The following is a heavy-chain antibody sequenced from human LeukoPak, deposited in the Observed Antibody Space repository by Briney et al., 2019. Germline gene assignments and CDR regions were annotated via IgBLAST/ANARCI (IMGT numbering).Heavy chain of an antibody. J-gene: IGHJ4*02. V-gene: IGHV3-49*03. D-gene: IGHD3-16*02. Sequence: GGSLRLSCAAGGFPFGDYALSWFRQAPGKGLNWVGYIRSAVYGGTTETAASLKGRFTVSRDDSKSVVYLQMSSLKTDDTAIYYCSRIGNAGIDYWGQGTLVTVSS. CDR1: GFPFGDYA. CDR3: SRIGNAGIDY. CDR2: IRSAVYGGTT.